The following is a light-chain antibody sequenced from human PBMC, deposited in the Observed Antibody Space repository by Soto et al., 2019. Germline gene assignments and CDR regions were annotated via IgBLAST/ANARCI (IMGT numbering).Light chain of an antibody. J-gene: IGLJ1*01. CDR1: SSDVGGYNY. CDR3: SSYTSSSTRV. CDR2: EVS. V-gene: IGLV2-14*01. Sequence: QSALTQPASVSGSPGQSITMSCTGTSSDVGGYNYVSWYQQLPGKAPKLMIYEVSNRPSGVSNRFSGSKSGNTASLTISGLQAEDEADYYCSSYTSSSTRVFGTGTKVTVL.